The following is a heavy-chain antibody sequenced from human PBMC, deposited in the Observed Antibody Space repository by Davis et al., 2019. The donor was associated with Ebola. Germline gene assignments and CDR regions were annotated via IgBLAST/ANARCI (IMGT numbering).Heavy chain of an antibody. V-gene: IGHV4-34*01. CDR2: INHSGST. J-gene: IGHJ4*02. CDR1: GGSFSGYY. CDR3: ARGSGRAYGRRPIDY. Sequence: PSETLSLTCAVYGGSFSGYYWSWIRQPPGKGLEWIGEINHSGSTNYNPSLKSRVTISVDTSKNQFSLKLSSVTAADTAVYYCARGSGRAYGRRPIDYWGQGTLVTVSS. D-gene: IGHD4-17*01.